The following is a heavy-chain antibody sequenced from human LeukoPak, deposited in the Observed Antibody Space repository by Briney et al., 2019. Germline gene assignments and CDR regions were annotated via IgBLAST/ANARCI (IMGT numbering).Heavy chain of an antibody. CDR2: ISSSSSYI. D-gene: IGHD4-11*01. V-gene: IGHV3-21*01. J-gene: IGHJ6*03. Sequence: GGSLRLSCAASGFTFSSYSMNWVRQAPGKGLEWVSSISSSSSYIYYADSVKGRFTISRDNAKNSLYLQMNSLRAEDTAVYYCTTALDSNYYYYYYYYYMDVWGKGTTVTVSS. CDR3: TTALDSNYYYYYYYYYMDV. CDR1: GFTFSSYS.